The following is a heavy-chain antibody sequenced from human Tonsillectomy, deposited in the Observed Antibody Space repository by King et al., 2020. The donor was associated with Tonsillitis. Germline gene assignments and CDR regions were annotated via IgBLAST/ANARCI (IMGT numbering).Heavy chain of an antibody. V-gene: IGHV1-2*02. CDR3: VVAVTGTAGLGYYFDN. J-gene: IGHJ4*02. D-gene: IGHD6-19*01. CDR2: INPHSGAT. CDR1: GYTFTEHY. Sequence: VQLVESWTEVKKPGASVKVSCKTSGYTFTEHYIHWVRQAPGQGLEWMGWINPHSGATNFAQKFLGRVTLTRDTSIRTAYMQLSRLTSDDTALFYGVVAVTGTAGLGYYFDNWGQGTLVTVSS.